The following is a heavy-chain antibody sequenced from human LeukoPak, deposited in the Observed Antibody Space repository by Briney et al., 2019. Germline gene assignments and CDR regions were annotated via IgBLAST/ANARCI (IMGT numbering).Heavy chain of an antibody. V-gene: IGHV4-34*01. CDR3: ATLNGGSYNWFDP. Sequence: PSETLSLTCAVYGGSFSGYYWSWIRQPPGKGVEWIGYINHSGSTNYNPSLKSRVTISVDTSKNQFSLKLSSVTAADTSVYYCATLNGGSYNWFDPWGQGTLVTVSS. J-gene: IGHJ5*02. D-gene: IGHD1-26*01. CDR1: GGSFSGYY. CDR2: INHSGST.